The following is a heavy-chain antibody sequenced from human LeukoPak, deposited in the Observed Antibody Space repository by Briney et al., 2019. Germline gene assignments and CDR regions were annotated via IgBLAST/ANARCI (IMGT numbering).Heavy chain of an antibody. Sequence: SETLSLTCAVYGGSFSGYYWGWIRQPPGKGLEWIGSIYYSGSTYYNPSLKSRVTISVDTSKNQFSLKLSSVTAADTAVYYCARCSFPYDILTGYHYFDYWGQGTLVTVSS. CDR3: ARCSFPYDILTGYHYFDY. CDR2: IYYSGST. D-gene: IGHD3-9*01. J-gene: IGHJ4*02. V-gene: IGHV4-39*01. CDR1: GGSFSGYY.